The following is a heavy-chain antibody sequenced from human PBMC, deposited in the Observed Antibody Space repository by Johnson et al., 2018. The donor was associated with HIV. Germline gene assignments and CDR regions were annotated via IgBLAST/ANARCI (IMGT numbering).Heavy chain of an antibody. Sequence: QMQLVESGGGVVQPGRSLRLSCAASGFRFSTYALHWVRQTPGKGLEWVALISDDGSKIYHADSVKGRFTISRDNSKNTLYLQMNSLRVEDTAMYYCARGPILEWLSGDGFDIWGQGTMVTVSS. CDR2: ISDDGSKI. J-gene: IGHJ3*02. CDR3: ARGPILEWLSGDGFDI. CDR1: GFRFSTYA. D-gene: IGHD3-3*01. V-gene: IGHV3-30*04.